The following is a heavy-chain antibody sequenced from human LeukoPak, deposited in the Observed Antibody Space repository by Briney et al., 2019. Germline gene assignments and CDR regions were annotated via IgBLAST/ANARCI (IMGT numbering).Heavy chain of an antibody. Sequence: VASVKVSCKASGYTFTGYYMHWVRQAPGQGLEWMGGIIPIFGTANYAQKFQGRVTITADKSTSTAYMELSSLRSEDTAVYYCARDLKYGSGTDYWGQGTLVTVSS. CDR1: GYTFTGYY. D-gene: IGHD3-10*01. CDR2: IIPIFGTA. V-gene: IGHV1-69*06. CDR3: ARDLKYGSGTDY. J-gene: IGHJ4*02.